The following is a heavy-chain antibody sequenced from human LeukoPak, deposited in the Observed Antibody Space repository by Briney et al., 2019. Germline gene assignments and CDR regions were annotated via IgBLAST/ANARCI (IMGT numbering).Heavy chain of an antibody. V-gene: IGHV4-39*01. CDR1: GGSISSRSCY. CDR2: IDYSGST. J-gene: IGHJ3*02. Sequence: SEALSLTCTVSGGSISSRSCYWGWIRQPPAKELEWTGTIDYSGSTYYNPSLKSRVTMSVDTSKNQFFLKLNSVTAADTAVYYCARLNWESYDAFDIWGQGTMVSVSS. D-gene: IGHD7-27*01. CDR3: ARLNWESYDAFDI.